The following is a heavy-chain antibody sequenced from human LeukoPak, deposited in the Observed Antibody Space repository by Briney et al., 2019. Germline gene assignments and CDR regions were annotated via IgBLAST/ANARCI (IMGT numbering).Heavy chain of an antibody. D-gene: IGHD6-13*01. J-gene: IGHJ6*04. V-gene: IGHV3-21*01. Sequence: GGSLRLSCAASGFTFSSYSVNWVRQAPGKGLEWVSSISSSSSYIYYADSVKGRFTISRDNAKNSLYLQMNSLRAEDTAVYYCARIAAAGLYYYYGMDVWGKGTTVTVSS. CDR2: ISSSSSYI. CDR1: GFTFSSYS. CDR3: ARIAAAGLYYYYGMDV.